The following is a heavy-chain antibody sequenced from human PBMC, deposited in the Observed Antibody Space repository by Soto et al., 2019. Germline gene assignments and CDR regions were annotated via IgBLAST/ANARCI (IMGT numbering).Heavy chain of an antibody. CDR1: GFPFDDYT. Sequence: GGSLRLSCAASGFPFDDYTMHWVRQATGKGLDWVSLISWDGGSKYYSASVKGRFTITRENRKNSLYLHMNSLRTEDTALYYFAKGRWDHRLSMAVWSQGTHVTVSS. CDR3: AKGRWDHRLSMAV. D-gene: IGHD1-26*01. CDR2: ISWDGGSK. V-gene: IGHV3-43*01. J-gene: IGHJ6*02.